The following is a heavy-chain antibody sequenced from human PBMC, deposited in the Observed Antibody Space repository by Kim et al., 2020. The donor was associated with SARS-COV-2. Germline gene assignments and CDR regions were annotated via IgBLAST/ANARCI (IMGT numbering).Heavy chain of an antibody. D-gene: IGHD2-21*02. V-gene: IGHV4-39*01. J-gene: IGHJ4*02. CDR2: IYYSGST. CDR1: GGSISSSSYY. Sequence: SETLSLTCTVSGGSISSSSYYWGWIRQPPGKGLEWIGSIYYSGSTYYNPSLKSRVTISVDTSKNQFSLKLSSVTAADTAVYYCARARGDSRPSYFDYWGQGTLVTVSS. CDR3: ARARGDSRPSYFDY.